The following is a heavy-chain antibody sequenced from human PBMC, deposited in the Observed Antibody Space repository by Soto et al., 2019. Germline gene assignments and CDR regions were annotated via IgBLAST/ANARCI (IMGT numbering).Heavy chain of an antibody. Sequence: QKYLVESGGGVVQPGGSLRLSCVASGSIFSGYGMHWVRQAPGKGLEWVAVIWYDGSNKYYADSVKGRFTISRDNSKNMLYLQMASLRAEETAVYYCARDGIGGTVFRGFCDYWGQGTLVTVSS. CDR1: GSIFSGYG. CDR3: ARDGIGGTVFRGFCDY. CDR2: IWYDGSNK. V-gene: IGHV3-33*01. J-gene: IGHJ4*02. D-gene: IGHD1-7*01.